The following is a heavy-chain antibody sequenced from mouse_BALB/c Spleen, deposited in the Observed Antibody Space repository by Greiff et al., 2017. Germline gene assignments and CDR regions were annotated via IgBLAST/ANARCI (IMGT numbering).Heavy chain of an antibody. CDR1: GFTFSSFG. Sequence: EVQGVESGGGLVQPGGSRKLSCAASGFTFSSFGMHWVRQAPEKGLEWVAYISSGSSTIYYADTVKGRFTISRDNPKNTLFLQMTSLRSEDTAMYDCARRYYGYPYAMDYWGQGTSVTVSS. CDR3: ARRYYGYPYAMDY. CDR2: ISSGSSTI. D-gene: IGHD1-2*01. V-gene: IGHV5-17*02. J-gene: IGHJ4*01.